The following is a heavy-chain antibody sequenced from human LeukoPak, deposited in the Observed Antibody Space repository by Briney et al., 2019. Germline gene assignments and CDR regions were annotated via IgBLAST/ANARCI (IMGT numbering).Heavy chain of an antibody. Sequence: PGGSLRLSCAASGFTFSSYAMYWVRQAPGRGLGWVSAIPGSGDSTYYADSMKGRFAISRDNSNNMLYLQMNSLRAEDTAVYYCAKRATMSGATYYFDYWGQGTLVTVSS. CDR2: IPGSGDST. CDR3: AKRATMSGATYYFDY. CDR1: GFTFSSYA. D-gene: IGHD5-12*01. J-gene: IGHJ4*02. V-gene: IGHV3-23*01.